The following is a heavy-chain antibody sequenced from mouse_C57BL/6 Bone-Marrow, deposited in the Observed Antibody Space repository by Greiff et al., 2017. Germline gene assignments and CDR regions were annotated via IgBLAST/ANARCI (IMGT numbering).Heavy chain of an antibody. V-gene: IGHV14-4*01. CDR3: TFYSNWGY. Sequence: VQLQQSGAELVRPGASVKLSCTASGFNIKDDYMHWVKQRPEQGLEWIGGIDPENGDTEYASKFQGKATITADTSSNTAYLHLSSLTSEDTAVYYCTFYSNWGYWGPGTTLTVSS. CDR1: GFNIKDDY. D-gene: IGHD2-5*01. CDR2: IDPENGDT. J-gene: IGHJ2*01.